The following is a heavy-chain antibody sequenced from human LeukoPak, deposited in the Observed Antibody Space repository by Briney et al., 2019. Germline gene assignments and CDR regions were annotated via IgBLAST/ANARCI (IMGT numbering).Heavy chain of an antibody. CDR1: GGSISSGGYY. CDR3: ARGFCSGGSCYSGSGFDP. Sequence: PSETLSLTCTVSGGSISSGGYYWSWIRQHPGKGLEWIGYIYYSGSTYYNPSLKSRVTISVDTSKNQFSLKLSSVTAVDTAVYYCARGFCSGGSCYSGSGFDPWGQGTLVTVSS. CDR2: IYYSGST. V-gene: IGHV4-31*03. J-gene: IGHJ5*02. D-gene: IGHD2-15*01.